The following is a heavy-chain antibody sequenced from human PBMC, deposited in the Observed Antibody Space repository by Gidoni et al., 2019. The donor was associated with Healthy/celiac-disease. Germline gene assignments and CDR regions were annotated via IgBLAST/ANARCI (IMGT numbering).Heavy chain of an antibody. CDR1: GFTFSSSS. V-gene: IGHV3-21*01. CDR3: ARDFYDGYNPGADY. D-gene: IGHD3-16*01. CDR2: IISSSSYI. J-gene: IGHJ4*02. Sequence: EVQLVESGGGLVKPGGSLRLSCAASGFTFSSSSMTWVRQDPGKGLEWVSSIISSSSYIYYADSVKGRFTISRDNAKNSLYLQMNSLRAEDTAVYYCARDFYDGYNPGADYWGQGTLVTVSS.